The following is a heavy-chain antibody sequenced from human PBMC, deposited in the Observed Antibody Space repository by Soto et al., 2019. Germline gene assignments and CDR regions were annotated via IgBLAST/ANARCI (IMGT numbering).Heavy chain of an antibody. CDR1: GFTFSSYA. J-gene: IGHJ6*02. V-gene: IGHV3-30-3*01. CDR2: ISYDGSNK. Sequence: QVQLVESGGGVVQPGRSLRLSCAASGFTFSSYAMHWVRQAPGKGLEWVAVISYDGSNKYYADSVKGRFTISRDNSKNTLYLQMNSLRAEDTAVYYCARDPRMGRGPYGIDVWGQGTTVTVSS. D-gene: IGHD3-10*01. CDR3: ARDPRMGRGPYGIDV.